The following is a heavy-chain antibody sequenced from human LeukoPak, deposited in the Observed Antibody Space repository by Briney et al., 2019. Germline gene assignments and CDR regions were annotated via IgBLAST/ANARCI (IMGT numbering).Heavy chain of an antibody. CDR2: ISYDGSNK. CDR1: GFTFSSYA. CDR3: ASISGDRDY. J-gene: IGHJ4*02. D-gene: IGHD4-17*01. V-gene: IGHV3-30-3*01. Sequence: GRSLRLSCAASGFTFSSYAMHWVRQAPGKGLEWVAVISYDGSNKYYADSVKGRFTISGDNSKNTLYLQMNSLRAEDTAVYYCASISGDRDYWGQGTLVTVSS.